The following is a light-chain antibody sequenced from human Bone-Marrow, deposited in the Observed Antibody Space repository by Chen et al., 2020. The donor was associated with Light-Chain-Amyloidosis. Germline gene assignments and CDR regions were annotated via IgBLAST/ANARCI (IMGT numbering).Light chain of an antibody. J-gene: IGLJ2*01. CDR1: TSDVGTYNL. CDR2: EDT. Sequence: QSALTQPASVSGSTGQSITISCTGTTSDVGTYNLVSWYQQHPGKAPKLIIFEDTQRPSGVSTRFSASKSVNTASLRIFRLQAEDEADYYCCSYAGSNTYVFGGGTKLTVL. CDR3: CSYAGSNTYV. V-gene: IGLV2-23*01.